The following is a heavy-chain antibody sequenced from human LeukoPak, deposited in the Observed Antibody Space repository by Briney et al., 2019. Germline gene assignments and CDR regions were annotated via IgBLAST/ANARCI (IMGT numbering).Heavy chain of an antibody. D-gene: IGHD6-13*01. Sequence: SETLSLTCTVSGGSISSYYWSWIRQPPGKGLEWIGYIYYSGSTNYNPSLKSRVTISVDTSKNQFSLKLSSVTAADTAVYYCARTIAAAGTGLYYFDYWGQGTLVTVSP. CDR1: GGSISSYY. CDR3: ARTIAAAGTGLYYFDY. CDR2: IYYSGST. V-gene: IGHV4-59*01. J-gene: IGHJ4*02.